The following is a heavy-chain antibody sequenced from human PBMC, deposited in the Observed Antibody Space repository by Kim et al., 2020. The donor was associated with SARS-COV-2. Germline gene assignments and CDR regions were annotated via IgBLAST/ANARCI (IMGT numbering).Heavy chain of an antibody. D-gene: IGHD6-19*01. V-gene: IGHV3-23*01. CDR2: ISGNDGHT. CDR3: AKDVQIVVAGTCFDY. Sequence: GGSLRLSCAASGFTFSTYAMNWVRQAPGKGLEWVSAISGNDGHTYYADSVKGRFSISRDNSKNTLYLQMNSLRAEDSAVYYCAKDVQIVVAGTCFDYWGQGTLVTVSS. J-gene: IGHJ4*02. CDR1: GFTFSTYA.